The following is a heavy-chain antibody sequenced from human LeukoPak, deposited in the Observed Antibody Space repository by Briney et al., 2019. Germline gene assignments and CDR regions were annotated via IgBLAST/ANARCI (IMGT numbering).Heavy chain of an antibody. CDR1: GYTLTELS. Sequence: GASVEVSCKVSGYTLTELSMHWVRQAPGEGPEWMGGFDSEDVETLYAQKFQGRVTITEDTSTDTAYMEMSRVRSAQTPPYYSAPYDRSGSYYFDYWGQGNLVTVSS. CDR2: FDSEDVET. V-gene: IGHV1-24*01. D-gene: IGHD3-22*01. CDR3: APYDRSGSYYFDY. J-gene: IGHJ4*02.